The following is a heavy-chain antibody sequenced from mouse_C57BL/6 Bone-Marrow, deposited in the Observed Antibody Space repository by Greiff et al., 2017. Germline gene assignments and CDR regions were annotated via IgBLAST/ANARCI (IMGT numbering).Heavy chain of an antibody. D-gene: IGHD3-2*02. V-gene: IGHV5-6*01. CDR2: ISSGGSYT. CDR1: GFTFSSYG. J-gene: IGHJ4*01. Sequence: EVTLMESGGDLVKPGGSLKLSCAASGFTFSSYGMSWVRQTPDKRLEWVATISSGGSYTYYPDSVKGRFTISRDNAKNTLYLQRSSLKSEDTDMYYCARGIQRRLLKGCYYAMDYLGQGSSGTVSS. CDR3: ARGIQRRLLKGCYYAMDY.